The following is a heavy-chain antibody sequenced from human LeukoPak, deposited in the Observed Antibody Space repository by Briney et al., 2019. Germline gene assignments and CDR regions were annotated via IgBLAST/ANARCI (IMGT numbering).Heavy chain of an antibody. CDR2: ISAYNGNT. CDR3: ATTSEYFDWTPAY. Sequence: ASVKVSCTASGYTFTSYGISWVRQAPGQGLEWMGWISAYNGNTNYAQKLQGRVTMTTDTSTSTVYLELRSLRSDDTAVYYCATTSEYFDWTPAYWGQGALVTVSS. J-gene: IGHJ4*02. CDR1: GYTFTSYG. V-gene: IGHV1-18*01. D-gene: IGHD3-9*01.